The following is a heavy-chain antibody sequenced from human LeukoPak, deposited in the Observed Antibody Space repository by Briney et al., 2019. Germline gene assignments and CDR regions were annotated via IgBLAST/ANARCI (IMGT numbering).Heavy chain of an antibody. CDR3: AWGLVGAKRSFDF. CDR1: GGSISSGGYY. V-gene: IGHV4-61*02. J-gene: IGHJ4*02. CDR2: IYTSGST. Sequence: PSQTLSLTCTVSGGSISSGGYYWSWIRQPAGKGLEWIGRIYTSGSTNYNPSLKSRVTMSVDTSKNQFSLKLSSVTAADTAVYYCAWGLVGAKRSFDFWGQGTLVTVSS. D-gene: IGHD1-26*01.